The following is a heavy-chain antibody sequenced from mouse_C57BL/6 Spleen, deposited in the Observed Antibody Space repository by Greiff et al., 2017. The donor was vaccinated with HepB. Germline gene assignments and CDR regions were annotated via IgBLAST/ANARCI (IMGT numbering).Heavy chain of an antibody. D-gene: IGHD1-1*01. CDR1: GYTFTSYW. V-gene: IGHV1-53*01. CDR2: INPSNGGT. CDR3: ARKRVYSGSSFPYWYFDV. J-gene: IGHJ1*03. Sequence: QVQLQQSGTELVKPGASVKLSCKASGYTFTSYWMHWVKQRPGQGLEWIGNINPSNGGTNYNEKFKSKATLTVDKSSSTAYMQLSSLTSEDSAVYYCARKRVYSGSSFPYWYFDVWGTGTTVTVSS.